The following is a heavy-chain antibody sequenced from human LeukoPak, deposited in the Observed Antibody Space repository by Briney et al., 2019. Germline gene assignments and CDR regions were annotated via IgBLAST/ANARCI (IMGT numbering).Heavy chain of an antibody. Sequence: GGSLRLSCVVSGFTFSSYGMHWVRQAPGKGLEWVAFMTYDGSKRPYADSVKGRFTISRDNSKNTIFLQMNSLRAEDTAIYYCAKRSATSSGYFDFWGRGTLVTVSS. CDR1: GFTFSSYG. CDR3: AKRSATSSGYFDF. J-gene: IGHJ4*02. D-gene: IGHD3-22*01. CDR2: MTYDGSKR. V-gene: IGHV3-30*02.